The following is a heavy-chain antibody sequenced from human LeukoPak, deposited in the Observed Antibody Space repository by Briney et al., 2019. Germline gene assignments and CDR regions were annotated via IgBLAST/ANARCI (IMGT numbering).Heavy chain of an antibody. V-gene: IGHV4-31*03. D-gene: IGHD6-19*01. CDR3: ARFTSVATIRQPGRYYFDY. CDR2: IYYSGST. CDR1: GGSISSGGYY. Sequence: TLSLTCTVSGGSISSGGYYWRWIRQHPGKGLEWIGYIYYSGSTYYNPSLKSRVSISVDTSKNQLSLKLSSVTAADTAVYFCARFTSVATIRQPGRYYFDYWGQGTLVTVSS. J-gene: IGHJ4*02.